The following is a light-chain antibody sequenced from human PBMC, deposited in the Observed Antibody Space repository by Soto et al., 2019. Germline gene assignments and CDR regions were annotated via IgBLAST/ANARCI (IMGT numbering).Light chain of an antibody. CDR2: SKN. Sequence: QSVVTQPPSVSGTPGQTVTISCSGSTCNIGTYPVTWCQQLPGRAPKLLIHSKNERHSGVPDRVSGSKSGTSASLAISGLQSEDEADYYCASCNDSVTLYVFGTGTKLTVL. J-gene: IGLJ1*01. CDR3: ASCNDSVTLYV. V-gene: IGLV1-44*01. CDR1: TCNIGTYP.